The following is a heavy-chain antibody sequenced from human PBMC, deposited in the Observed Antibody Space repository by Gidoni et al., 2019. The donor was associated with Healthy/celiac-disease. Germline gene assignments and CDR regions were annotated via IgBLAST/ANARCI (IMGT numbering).Heavy chain of an antibody. Sequence: QVQLVESVGGSVKPGGSLRLTCAASGSTFRDDYMVWVRQPPGRGLGWVSYISESNSIIYYVDSVKGHFTISRDNAKNSLYLQMNGLGAEETAVYCCARGYCSDISCYTSYYMDVWGKGTTVTVSS. CDR3: ARGYCSDISCYTSYYMDV. CDR2: ISESNSII. V-gene: IGHV3-11*01. J-gene: IGHJ6*03. CDR1: GSTFRDDY. D-gene: IGHD2-2*02.